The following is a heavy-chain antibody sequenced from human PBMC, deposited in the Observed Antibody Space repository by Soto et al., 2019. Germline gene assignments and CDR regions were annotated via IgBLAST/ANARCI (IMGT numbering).Heavy chain of an antibody. CDR2: IVPILGTT. V-gene: IGHV1-69*08. CDR1: GGTFSSHT. J-gene: IGHJ4*02. CDR3: ARVVGPSGEPFDY. Sequence: QVQLVQSGPEVKKPGSSVKVSCKASGGTFSSHTINRLRQAPGQGLEWMGRIVPILGTTNYAQKFQGRVTITADKSTSTAYMEVNSLTSDDTAVYYCARVVGPSGEPFDYWGQGTLVTVSS. D-gene: IGHD7-27*01.